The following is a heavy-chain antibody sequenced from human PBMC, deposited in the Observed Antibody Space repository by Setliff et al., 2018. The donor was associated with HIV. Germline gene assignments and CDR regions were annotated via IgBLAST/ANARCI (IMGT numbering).Heavy chain of an antibody. CDR3: ARGVARQVVIDRWFDP. V-gene: IGHV4-34*01. J-gene: IGHJ5*02. CDR2: ISYSGST. Sequence: SETLSLTCAVYGESLSDYYWSWIRQPPGKGLEWIGEISYSGSTVYNPSLKSRVTMSVDASKNLVSLNLNSVTAADTAIYYCARGVARQVVIDRWFDPWGQGSLVTVSS. CDR1: GESLSDYY. D-gene: IGHD2-21*01.